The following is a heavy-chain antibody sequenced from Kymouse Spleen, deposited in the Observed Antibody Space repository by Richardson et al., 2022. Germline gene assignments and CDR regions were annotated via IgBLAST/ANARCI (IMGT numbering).Heavy chain of an antibody. CDR2: IYYSGST. V-gene: IGHV4-39*01. CDR3: ARQGLRYFDWLSPFDY. Sequence: QLQLQESGPGLVKPSETLSLTCTVSGGSISSSSYYWGWIRQPPGKGLEWIGSIYYSGSTYYNPSLKSRVTISVDTSKNQFSLKLSSVTAADTAVYYCARQGLRYFDWLSPFDYWGQGTLVTVSS. D-gene: IGHD3-9*01. CDR1: GGSISSSSYY. J-gene: IGHJ4*02.